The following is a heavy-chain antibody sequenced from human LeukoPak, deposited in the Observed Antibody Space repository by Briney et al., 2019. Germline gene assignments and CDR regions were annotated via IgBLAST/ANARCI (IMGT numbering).Heavy chain of an antibody. D-gene: IGHD6-19*01. V-gene: IGHV3-23*01. J-gene: IGHJ4*02. Sequence: GGSLRLSCAASGFTFSMYSMAWVRQAPGKGLEWVSVINDRGGYIQDADSVKGRFTISRDNSQNTLFLEMNSLGVEDTAVYYCVRERDRGIEVADDFDYWGQGTLVTVSS. CDR2: INDRGGYI. CDR3: VRERDRGIEVADDFDY. CDR1: GFTFSMYS.